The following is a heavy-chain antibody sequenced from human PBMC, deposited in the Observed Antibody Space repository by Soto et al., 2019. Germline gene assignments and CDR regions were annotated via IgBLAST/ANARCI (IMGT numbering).Heavy chain of an antibody. D-gene: IGHD1-7*01. Sequence: ASVKVSCKASGYTFTSYYMHWVRQTPGQRLEWMGIINPSGGSTSYAQKFQGRVTMTRDTSTSTGYMELGSLRCEDTAVDYCARASKNFHNWNYVWPDYSYYYYCVIDVWGRGNTVT. V-gene: IGHV1-46*01. J-gene: IGHJ6*04. CDR3: ARASKNFHNWNYVWPDYSYYYYCVIDV. CDR2: INPSGGST. CDR1: GYTFTSYY.